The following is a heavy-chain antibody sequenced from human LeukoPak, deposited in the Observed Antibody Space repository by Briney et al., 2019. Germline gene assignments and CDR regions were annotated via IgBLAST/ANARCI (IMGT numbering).Heavy chain of an antibody. D-gene: IGHD6-13*01. J-gene: IGHJ4*02. V-gene: IGHV4-31*03. Sequence: SETLSLTCTVSGGSISSGVYYWSWIRQHPGKGLEWIGYIYYSGSTYYNPSLKSRVTISVDTSKNQFSLKLSSVTAADTAVYYCARVRSSWYSDYWGQGTLVTVSS. CDR3: ARVRSSWYSDY. CDR2: IYYSGST. CDR1: GGSISSGVYY.